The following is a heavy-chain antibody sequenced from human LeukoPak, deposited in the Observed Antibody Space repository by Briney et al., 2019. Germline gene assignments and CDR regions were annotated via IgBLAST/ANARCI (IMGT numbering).Heavy chain of an antibody. V-gene: IGHV3-30*03. J-gene: IGHJ4*02. CDR3: ARDYGGDADLDS. D-gene: IGHD4-23*01. CDR2: ISYDGSNK. CDR1: GFTFSSYA. Sequence: GGSLRLSCAAHGFTFSSYAMHWVRQAPGKGLEWVAVISYDGSNKYYADSVKGQFTISRDNSKNTLYLQMNSLRAEDTAVYYCARDYGGDADLDSWGQGTLVTVSS.